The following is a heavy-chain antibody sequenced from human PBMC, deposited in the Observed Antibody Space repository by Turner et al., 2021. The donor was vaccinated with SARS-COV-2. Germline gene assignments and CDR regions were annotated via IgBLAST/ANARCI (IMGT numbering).Heavy chain of an antibody. Sequence: QVQLVESGGGVVQPGRSLRVACAASGFTFSSYGMHWVRQAPGKGLEWLAVISYDGSNKYYADSVKGRFTISRDNSKNTLYLQMNSLRAEDTAVYYCAKVASNPGDYFDYWGQGTLVTVSS. D-gene: IGHD4-17*01. V-gene: IGHV3-30*18. J-gene: IGHJ4*02. CDR3: AKVASNPGDYFDY. CDR2: ISYDGSNK. CDR1: GFTFSSYG.